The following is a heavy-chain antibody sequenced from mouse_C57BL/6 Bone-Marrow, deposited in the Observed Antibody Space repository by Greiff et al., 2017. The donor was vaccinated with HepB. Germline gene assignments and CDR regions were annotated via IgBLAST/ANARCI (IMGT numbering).Heavy chain of an antibody. CDR3: ARDYGGLFAY. CDR2: IDPSDSYT. CDR1: GYTFTSYW. J-gene: IGHJ3*01. Sequence: VKLQQPGAELVMPGASVKLSCKASGYTFTSYWMHWVKQRPGQGLEWIGEIDPSDSYTNYNQKFKGKSTLTVDKSSSTAYMQLSSLTSEDSAVYYCARDYGGLFAYWGQGTLVTVSA. D-gene: IGHD1-1*02. V-gene: IGHV1-69*01.